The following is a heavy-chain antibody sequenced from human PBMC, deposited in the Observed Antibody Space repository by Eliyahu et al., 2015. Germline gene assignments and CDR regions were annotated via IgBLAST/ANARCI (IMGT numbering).Heavy chain of an antibody. J-gene: IGHJ4*02. CDR2: ISYDGSNK. D-gene: IGHD3-3*01. Sequence: QVQLVESGGGVVQPGRSLRLSCXAXGFPFXXXXMHWVRQAPGKGLEWVAVISYDGSNKYYADSVKGRFTISRDNSKNTLYLQMNSLRAEDTAVYYCARDYDFWSGYSTQSIDYWGQGTLVTVSS. CDR1: GFPFXXXX. CDR3: ARDYDFWSGYSTQSIDY. V-gene: IGHV3-30*01.